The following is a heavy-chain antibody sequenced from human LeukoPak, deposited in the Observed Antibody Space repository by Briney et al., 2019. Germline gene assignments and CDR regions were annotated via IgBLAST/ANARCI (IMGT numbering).Heavy chain of an antibody. CDR3: ARDGVAMITFGGVIVAPSDAFDI. Sequence: ASVKVSCKASGYTFTSYDINWVRQATGQGLEWMGWMNPNSGNTGYAQKFQGRVTMTRNTSISTAYMELSSLRSEDTAVYYCARDGVAMITFGGVIVAPSDAFDIWGQGTMVTVSS. D-gene: IGHD3-16*02. CDR2: MNPNSGNT. J-gene: IGHJ3*02. V-gene: IGHV1-8*01. CDR1: GYTFTSYD.